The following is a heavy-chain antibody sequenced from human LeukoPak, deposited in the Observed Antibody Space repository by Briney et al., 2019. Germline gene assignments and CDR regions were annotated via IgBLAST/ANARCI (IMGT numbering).Heavy chain of an antibody. CDR1: GYSFTSHR. CDR2: IYPDDSDT. D-gene: IGHD5-24*01. CDR3: ARRALDGYIDT. J-gene: IGHJ5*02. V-gene: IGHV5-51*01. Sequence: GESLKISCKGSGYSFTSHRIVWVRQMPGKGLEWMGIIYPDDSDTRYSPSFQGQVTISADKSISTAYLQWSSLKASDTAMYYCARRALDGYIDTWGQGTLVTVSS.